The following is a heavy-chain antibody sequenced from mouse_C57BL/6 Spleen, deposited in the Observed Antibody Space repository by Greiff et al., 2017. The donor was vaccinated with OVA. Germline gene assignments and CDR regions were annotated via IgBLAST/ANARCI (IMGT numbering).Heavy chain of an antibody. D-gene: IGHD1-1*01. CDR1: GYSITSGYY. Sequence: EVKLQESGPGLVKPSQSLSLTCSVTGYSITSGYYWNWIRQFPGNKLEWMGYISYDGSNNYNPSLKNRISITRDTSKNQFFLKLNSVTTEDTATYYCASAYYYGSMAYFDVWGTGTTVTVSS. CDR2: ISYDGSN. V-gene: IGHV3-6*01. J-gene: IGHJ1*03. CDR3: ASAYYYGSMAYFDV.